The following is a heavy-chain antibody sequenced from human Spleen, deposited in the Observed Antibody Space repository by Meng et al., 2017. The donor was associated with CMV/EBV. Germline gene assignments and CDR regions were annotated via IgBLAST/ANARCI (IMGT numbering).Heavy chain of an antibody. Sequence: ASVKVSCKASGYTFTGYYMHWVRQAPGQGLEWMGWVNPKGGGTNYAQKFQGRVTMTRDTSINTAYMELRRLRFDDTAVYYCARGMYYYGSGSRPDFDYWGQGTLVTVSS. CDR2: VNPKGGGT. CDR3: ARGMYYYGSGSRPDFDY. D-gene: IGHD3-10*01. J-gene: IGHJ4*02. CDR1: GYTFTGYY. V-gene: IGHV1-2*02.